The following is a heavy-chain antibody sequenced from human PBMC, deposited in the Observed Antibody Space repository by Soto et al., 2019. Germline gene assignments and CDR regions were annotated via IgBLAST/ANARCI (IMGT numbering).Heavy chain of an antibody. CDR1: GFTFSAYL. J-gene: IGHJ4*02. CDR2: VRQDGSHK. D-gene: IGHD6-19*01. Sequence: HPGGSLRHSGVASGFTFSAYLMSWGREAPGKGLEWVANVRQDGSHKYLVDSVKGRFTISRDNAKNSMYLQMNSLRAEDTAVYYCVRDGSSGWHVDSWGQGTLVTFSS. V-gene: IGHV3-7*01. CDR3: VRDGSSGWHVDS.